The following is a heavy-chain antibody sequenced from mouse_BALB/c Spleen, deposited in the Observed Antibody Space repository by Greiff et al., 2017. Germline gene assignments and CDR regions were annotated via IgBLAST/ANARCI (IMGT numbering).Heavy chain of an antibody. CDR2: INPYNDGT. V-gene: IGHV1-14*01. Sequence: LVESGPELVKPGASVKMSCKASGYTFTSYVMHWVKQKPGQGLEWIGYINPYNDGTKYNEKFKGKATLTSDKSSSTAYMELSSLTSEDSAVYYCAITTVVARGYAMDYWGQGTSVTVSS. J-gene: IGHJ4*01. CDR3: AITTVVARGYAMDY. CDR1: GYTFTSYV. D-gene: IGHD1-1*01.